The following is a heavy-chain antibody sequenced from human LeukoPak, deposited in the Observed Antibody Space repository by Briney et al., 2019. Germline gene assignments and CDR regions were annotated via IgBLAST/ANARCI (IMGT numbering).Heavy chain of an antibody. CDR3: ARDSGSGSYYPAYYYYMDV. CDR2: IIAYNGNT. D-gene: IGHD3-10*01. J-gene: IGHJ6*03. V-gene: IGHV1-18*01. Sequence: ASVKVSCKASGYTFTSYGISWVRQAPGQGLEWMGWIIAYNGNTNYAQKLQGRVTMTTDTSTSTAYMELRSLRSDDTAVYYCARDSGSGSYYPAYYYYMDVWGKGTTVTVSS. CDR1: GYTFTSYG.